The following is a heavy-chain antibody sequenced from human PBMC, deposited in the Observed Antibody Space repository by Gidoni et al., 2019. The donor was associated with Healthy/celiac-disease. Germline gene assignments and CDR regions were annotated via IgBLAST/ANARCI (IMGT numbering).Heavy chain of an antibody. V-gene: IGHV4-34*01. CDR1: VWSFSGYY. CDR2: INHSGRT. J-gene: IGHJ4*02. D-gene: IGHD6-19*01. CDR3: ARGAGSGWYPTDY. Sequence: QVQLQQWGAGLLKPSETLSLTCAVYVWSFSGYYWSWIRQPPGKGLEWIEEINHSGRTNYNPSLKSRVTISVDTSKNQFSLKLSSVTAADTAVYYCARGAGSGWYPTDYWGQGTLVTVSS.